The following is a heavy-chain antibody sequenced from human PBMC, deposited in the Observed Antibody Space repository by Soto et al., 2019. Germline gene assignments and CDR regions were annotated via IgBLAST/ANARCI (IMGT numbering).Heavy chain of an antibody. Sequence: GESLKICCQGSGYSFTSYWISWVRRMPGKGLEWMGRIDPSDSYTNYSPSFQGHVTISADKSISTAYLQWSSLKASDTAMYYCAMPYYYDSSGRVYGMDVWGQGTTVTVSS. CDR2: IDPSDSYT. J-gene: IGHJ6*02. D-gene: IGHD3-22*01. CDR1: GYSFTSYW. CDR3: AMPYYYDSSGRVYGMDV. V-gene: IGHV5-10-1*01.